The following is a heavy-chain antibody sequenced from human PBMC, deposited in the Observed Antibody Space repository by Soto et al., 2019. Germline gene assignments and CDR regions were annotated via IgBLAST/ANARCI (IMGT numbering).Heavy chain of an antibody. D-gene: IGHD3-22*01. Sequence: ASVKDSCKISGYTLTELSIHWLRHAPGKGLEWMGGFDPEDGETIYAQKFQGRVTMTEDTSTDTAYMELSSLRSEDTAVYYCATDYYDSSAPIAFDIWGQGTMVTVSS. J-gene: IGHJ3*02. CDR3: ATDYYDSSAPIAFDI. V-gene: IGHV1-24*01. CDR2: FDPEDGET. CDR1: GYTLTELS.